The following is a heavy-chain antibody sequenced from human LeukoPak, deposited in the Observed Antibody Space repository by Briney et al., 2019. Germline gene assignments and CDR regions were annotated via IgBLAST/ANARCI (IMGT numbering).Heavy chain of an antibody. J-gene: IGHJ4*02. Sequence: SETLSLTCTVSGGSISSGGYYWSWIRPHPGKGLEWIGYIYYSGSTYYNPSLKSRVTISVDTSKNQFSLKLSSVTAADTAVYYCARSGDYTPGYFDYWGQGTLVTVSS. V-gene: IGHV4-31*03. CDR2: IYYSGST. D-gene: IGHD4-17*01. CDR1: GGSISSGGYY. CDR3: ARSGDYTPGYFDY.